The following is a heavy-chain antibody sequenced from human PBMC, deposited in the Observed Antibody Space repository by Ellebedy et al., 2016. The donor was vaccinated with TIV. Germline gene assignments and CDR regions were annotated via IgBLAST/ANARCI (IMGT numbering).Heavy chain of an antibody. D-gene: IGHD3-9*01. CDR1: GSSMTSDY. CDR3: ARDSGYFDWISSSFYYGLDV. CDR2: IYYTGTT. J-gene: IGHJ6*02. Sequence: MPSETLSLTCTVSGSSMTSDYWNWIRQPPGKPLEWIGYIYYTGTTKYNPSLKGRVTISLDTSKKQVSLKLTSVTAADTAVYYCARDSGYFDWISSSFYYGLDVWGQGTTVTVSS. V-gene: IGHV4-59*01.